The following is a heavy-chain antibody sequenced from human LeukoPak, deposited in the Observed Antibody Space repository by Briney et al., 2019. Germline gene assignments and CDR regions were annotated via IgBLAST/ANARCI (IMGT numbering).Heavy chain of an antibody. CDR3: ARDGGYSGYDADC. J-gene: IGHJ4*02. D-gene: IGHD5-12*01. Sequence: GGSLRLSCAASGFTFSTYSMKWVRQAPGKGLEWVSYISDSSAMYYADSVRGRFTISRENDKNSLFLQMNSLRAEDTAVYYCARDGGYSGYDADCWGQGTLVTVSS. CDR2: ISDSSAM. CDR1: GFTFSTYS. V-gene: IGHV3-48*01.